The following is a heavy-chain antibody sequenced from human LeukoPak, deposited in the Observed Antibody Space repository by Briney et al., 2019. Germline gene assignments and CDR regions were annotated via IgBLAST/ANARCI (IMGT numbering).Heavy chain of an antibody. CDR2: ISLDGSKQ. D-gene: IGHD2-15*01. CDR3: ARDHVPSVVVAATSFDY. CDR1: GFTFSSYG. J-gene: IGHJ4*02. V-gene: IGHV3-33*05. Sequence: PGMSLRLSCAASGFTFSSYGMHWVRQAPGKGLEWVAVISLDGSKQYYPDSVKGRFTISRDNSKNTLYLQMNSLRAEDTAVYYCARDHVPSVVVAATSFDYWGQGTLVTVSS.